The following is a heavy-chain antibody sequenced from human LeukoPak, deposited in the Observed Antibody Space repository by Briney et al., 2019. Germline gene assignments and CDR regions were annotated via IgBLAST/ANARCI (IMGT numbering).Heavy chain of an antibody. J-gene: IGHJ4*02. CDR1: GFTFSSYA. Sequence: GGSLRLSCAASGFTFSSYAMRWVRQAPGKGLEWVAVISYDGSNKYYADSVKGRFTISRDNSKNTLYLQMNSLRAEDTAVYYCAKQWLVYFDYWGQGTLVTVSS. D-gene: IGHD6-19*01. CDR3: AKQWLVYFDY. CDR2: ISYDGSNK. V-gene: IGHV3-30-3*01.